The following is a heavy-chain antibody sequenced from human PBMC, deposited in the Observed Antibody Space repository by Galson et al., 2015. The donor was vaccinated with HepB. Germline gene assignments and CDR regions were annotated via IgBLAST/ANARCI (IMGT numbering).Heavy chain of an antibody. CDR3: ARLGYDFWSGYSQYYYYYMDV. J-gene: IGHJ6*03. D-gene: IGHD3-3*01. Sequence: SVKVSCKASGYTFTGYYMHWVRQAPGQGLEWMGRINPNSGGTNYAQKFQGRVTMTRDASISTAYMELSRLRSDDTAVYYCARLGYDFWSGYSQYYYYYMDVWGKGTTVTVSS. CDR2: INPNSGGT. CDR1: GYTFTGYY. V-gene: IGHV1-2*06.